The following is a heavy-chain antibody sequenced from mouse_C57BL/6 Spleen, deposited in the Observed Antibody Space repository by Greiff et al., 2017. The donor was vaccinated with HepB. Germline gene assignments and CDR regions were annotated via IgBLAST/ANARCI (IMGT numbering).Heavy chain of an antibody. V-gene: IGHV1-7*01. J-gene: IGHJ3*01. CDR2: INPSSGYT. CDR1: GYTFTSYW. Sequence: VQLQESGAELAKPGASVKLSCKASGYTFTSYWMHWVKQRPGQGLEWIGYINPSSGYTKYNQKFKDKATLTADKSSSTAYMQLSSLTYEDSAVYYCARTRLDSSGYSWFAYWGQGTLVTVSA. D-gene: IGHD3-2*02. CDR3: ARTRLDSSGYSWFAY.